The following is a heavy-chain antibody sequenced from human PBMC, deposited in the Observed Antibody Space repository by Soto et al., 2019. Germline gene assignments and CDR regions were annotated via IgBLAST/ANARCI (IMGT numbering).Heavy chain of an antibody. J-gene: IGHJ5*02. D-gene: IGHD4-4*01. V-gene: IGHV4-39*01. CDR3: ARHSNSINWFDP. CDR1: GGSISSSNYY. CDR2: IYYSGST. Sequence: PSETLSLTCTVSGGSISSSNYYWGWIRQPPGKGLEWIGSIYYSGSTYYNPSLKSRFTISVDTSKNQFSLKLSSVTAADTAVYYCARHSNSINWFDPWGQGTLVTVSS.